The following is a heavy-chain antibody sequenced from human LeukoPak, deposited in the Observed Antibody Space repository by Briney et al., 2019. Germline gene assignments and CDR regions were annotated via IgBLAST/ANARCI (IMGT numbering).Heavy chain of an antibody. V-gene: IGHV1-8*01. CDR3: ARDYDDILTGHDAFDI. CDR2: MNPNSGNT. CDR1: GYTFTSYD. Sequence: ASVTVSCKASGYTFTSYDINWVRQATGQGLEWMGWMNPNSGNTGYAQKFQGRVTMTRNTSISTAYMELSSLRSEDTAVYYCARDYDDILTGHDAFDIWGQGTMVTVSS. D-gene: IGHD3-9*01. J-gene: IGHJ3*02.